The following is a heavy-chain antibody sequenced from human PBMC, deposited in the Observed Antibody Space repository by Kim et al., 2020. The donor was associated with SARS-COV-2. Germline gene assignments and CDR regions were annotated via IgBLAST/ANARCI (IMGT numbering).Heavy chain of an antibody. Sequence: GGSLRLSCAASGFTFDDYAMHWVRQAPGKGLEWVSGISWNSGSIGYADSVKGRFTISRDNAKNSLYLQMNSLRAEDTALYYCAKDFWVRGVIRYGMDVWGQGTTVTVSS. CDR3: AKDFWVRGVIRYGMDV. CDR2: ISWNSGSI. D-gene: IGHD3-10*01. J-gene: IGHJ6*02. CDR1: GFTFDDYA. V-gene: IGHV3-9*01.